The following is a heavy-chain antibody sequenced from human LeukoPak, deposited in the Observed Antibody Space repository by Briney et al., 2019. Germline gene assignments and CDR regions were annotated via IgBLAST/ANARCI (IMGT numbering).Heavy chain of an antibody. Sequence: ASVKVSCKASGYTFTSYDINWVRQATGQGLEWMGWMNPNSGNTGYAQKFQGRVTMTRNTSISTAYMELSSLRSEDTAVYYCAQTTWGSGAFDIWGQGTMVTVSS. V-gene: IGHV1-8*01. J-gene: IGHJ3*02. D-gene: IGHD7-27*01. CDR3: AQTTWGSGAFDI. CDR2: MNPNSGNT. CDR1: GYTFTSYD.